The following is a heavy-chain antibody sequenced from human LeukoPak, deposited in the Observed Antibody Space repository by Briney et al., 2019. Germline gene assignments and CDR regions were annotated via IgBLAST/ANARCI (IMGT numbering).Heavy chain of an antibody. D-gene: IGHD3-10*01. Sequence: PGGSLRLSCAASGFTFSSYAMSWVRQAPGKGLEWVSAISGSGGSTYYADSVKGRFTISRDNSKNTLYLQMNSLRAEDTAVYYCAREVGITMVRGDYYYMDVWGKGTTVTVSS. CDR3: AREVGITMVRGDYYYMDV. V-gene: IGHV3-23*01. CDR2: ISGSGGST. J-gene: IGHJ6*03. CDR1: GFTFSSYA.